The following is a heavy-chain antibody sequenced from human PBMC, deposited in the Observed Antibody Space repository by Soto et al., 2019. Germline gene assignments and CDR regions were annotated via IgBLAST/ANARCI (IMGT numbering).Heavy chain of an antibody. CDR2: MNPNSGNT. V-gene: IGHV1-8*01. D-gene: IGHD3-10*02. CDR3: ARAPNPGFFFQAEEGIRDVRSVSAFLLNRSSDL. J-gene: IGHJ2*01. Sequence: INWVRQATGRGLEWMGWMNPNSGNTGYAQKFQGRVTMTRNTSISTAYMELSSLRSEDTAVYYCARAPNPGFFFQAEEGIRDVRSVSAFLLNRSSDL.